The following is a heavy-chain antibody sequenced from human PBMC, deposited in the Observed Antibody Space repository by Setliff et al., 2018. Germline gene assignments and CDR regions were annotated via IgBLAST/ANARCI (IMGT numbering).Heavy chain of an antibody. CDR1: GFTFSSYA. CDR3: IRDTSGRDAFDI. Sequence: PGGSLRLSCAASGFTFSSYAMTWVRQAPGKGLEWVSGISGYGSRTYYADSVKGRSTITRDNSQNTMYLQMNSLRAEDTAVYYYIRDTSGRDAFDIWGQGTMVTVSS. D-gene: IGHD6-19*01. CDR2: ISGYGSRT. V-gene: IGHV3-23*01. J-gene: IGHJ3*02.